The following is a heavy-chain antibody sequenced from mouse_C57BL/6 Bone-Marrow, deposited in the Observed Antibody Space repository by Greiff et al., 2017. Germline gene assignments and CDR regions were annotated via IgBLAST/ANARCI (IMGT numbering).Heavy chain of an antibody. CDR3: ARERDYYGSRNAMDY. CDR1: GYAFTNYL. V-gene: IGHV1-54*01. Sequence: VQLQESGAELVRPGTSVKVSCKASGYAFTNYLIEWVKQRPGQGLEWIGVINPGSGGTAYNEEFKGKGTLTADKSSGDAYMRLSRLTSEDSAVYFGARERDYYGSRNAMDYWGQGTSVTVSS. CDR2: INPGSGGT. J-gene: IGHJ4*01. D-gene: IGHD1-1*01.